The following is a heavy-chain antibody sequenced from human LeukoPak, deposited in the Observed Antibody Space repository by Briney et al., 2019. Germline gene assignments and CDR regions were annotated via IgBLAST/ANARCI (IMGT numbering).Heavy chain of an antibody. CDR1: GFAFSSHA. Sequence: GGSLRLSCAASGFAFSSHAMSWVRQAPGKGLEWVSAISGSGGSTYYADSVKGRFTISRDNSKNTLYLQMNSLRAEDTAVYYCAKDPSYDSSGYYPFYFDYWGQGTLVTVSS. V-gene: IGHV3-23*01. D-gene: IGHD3-22*01. CDR2: ISGSGGST. J-gene: IGHJ4*02. CDR3: AKDPSYDSSGYYPFYFDY.